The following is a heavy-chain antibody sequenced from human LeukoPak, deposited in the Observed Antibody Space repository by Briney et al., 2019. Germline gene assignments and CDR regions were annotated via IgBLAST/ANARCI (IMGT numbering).Heavy chain of an antibody. Sequence: GASVKVSCKASGYTFTSYGISWVRQAPGQGLEGMGWISAYNGNTNYAQKLQGRVTMTEDTSTDTAYMELSSLRSEDTAVYYCATEVESAAPTVWGQGTTVTVSS. CDR1: GYTFTSYG. V-gene: IGHV1-18*01. CDR3: ATEVESAAPTV. D-gene: IGHD2-2*01. CDR2: ISAYNGNT. J-gene: IGHJ6*02.